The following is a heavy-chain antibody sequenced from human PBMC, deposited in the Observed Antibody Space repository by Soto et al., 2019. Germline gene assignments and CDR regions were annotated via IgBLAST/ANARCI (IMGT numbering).Heavy chain of an antibody. J-gene: IGHJ4*02. Sequence: GVPMRLPCSVSAVPFSSHAIRWIRQAQGKGLEWVSAVSGSGGSTYYADSVKGRFTISRNNSKNTLYLKMNSLRAEDTALVDCAKDSSSSWTLHVDDLGQGTLVP. CDR1: AVPFSSHA. CDR2: VSGSGGST. V-gene: IGHV3-23*01. CDR3: AKDSSSSWTLHVDD. D-gene: IGHD6-13*01.